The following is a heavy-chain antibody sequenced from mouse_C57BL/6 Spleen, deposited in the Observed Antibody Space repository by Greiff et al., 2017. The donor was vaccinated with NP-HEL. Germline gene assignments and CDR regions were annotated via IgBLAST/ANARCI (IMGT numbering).Heavy chain of an antibody. Sequence: EVKLQESGPGLVKPSQSLSLTCSVTGYSITSGYYWNWIRQFPGNKLEWMGYISYDGSNNYNPSLKNRISITRDTSTNQFFLKLNSVTTEDTATYYCARGTGTYAMDYWGQGTSVTVSS. D-gene: IGHD4-1*01. CDR2: ISYDGSN. J-gene: IGHJ4*01. V-gene: IGHV3-6*01. CDR3: ARGTGTYAMDY. CDR1: GYSITSGYY.